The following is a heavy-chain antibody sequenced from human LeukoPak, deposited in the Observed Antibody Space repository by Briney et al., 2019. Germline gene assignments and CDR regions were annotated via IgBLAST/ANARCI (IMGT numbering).Heavy chain of an antibody. CDR1: GYTFTSYY. V-gene: IGHV1-2*02. CDR2: INPNSGGT. Sequence: ASVKVSCKASGYTFTSYYMHWVRQAPGQGLEWMGWINPNSGGTNYAQKFQGRVTMTRDTSISTAYMELSRLRSDDTAVYYCARPYIAAAGTFDPWGQGTLVTVSS. D-gene: IGHD6-13*01. CDR3: ARPYIAAAGTFDP. J-gene: IGHJ5*02.